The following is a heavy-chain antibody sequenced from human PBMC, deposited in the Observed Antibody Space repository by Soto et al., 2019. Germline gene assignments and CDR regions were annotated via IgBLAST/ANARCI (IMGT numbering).Heavy chain of an antibody. CDR1: GFTFSSYA. CDR2: ISGSGGST. J-gene: IGHJ6*03. Sequence: GGSLRLSCAASGFTFSSYAMSWVRQAPGKGLEWVSAISGSGGSTYYADSVKGRFTISRDNSKNTLYLQMNSLRAEDTAVYYCATSTLVVPAGYYYYMDGWGKGTTVTVSS. CDR3: ATSTLVVPAGYYYYMDG. D-gene: IGHD2-2*01. V-gene: IGHV3-23*01.